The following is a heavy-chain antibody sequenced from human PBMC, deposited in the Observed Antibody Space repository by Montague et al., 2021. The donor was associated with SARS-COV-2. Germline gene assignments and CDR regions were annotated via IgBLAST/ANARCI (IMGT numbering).Heavy chain of an antibody. CDR2: KNHRGSS. V-gene: IGHV4-34*01. CDR1: GGSFSNYN. D-gene: IGHD3-3*01. CDR3: ARGDVTIFAVLIMLPGAGAIDV. Sequence: SETLSLTCAVYGGSFSNYNWTRFRQPPAKEREWWGEKNHRGSSNNNTSLKNRVTRSLDKSKNKIYLKRTSMTAADTATYYCARGDVTIFAVLIMLPGAGAIDVWGQGTTVTVSS. J-gene: IGHJ3*01.